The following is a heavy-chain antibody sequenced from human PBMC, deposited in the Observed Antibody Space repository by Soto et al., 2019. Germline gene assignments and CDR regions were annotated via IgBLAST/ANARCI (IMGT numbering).Heavy chain of an antibody. D-gene: IGHD3-3*01. J-gene: IGHJ4*02. Sequence: EVHLVESGGDLVEPGGSLRLSCAASGFTVSNIYMRWVRQVPGKGLEWVSSIHSGGNADYADSVKGRFTISSDNSKNTLLLQMDNRRVEDTARYYCLFWTPPFDIRGLGVMVTVSA. CDR2: IHSGGNA. CDR3: LFWTPPFDI. V-gene: IGHV3-66*01. CDR1: GFTVSNIY.